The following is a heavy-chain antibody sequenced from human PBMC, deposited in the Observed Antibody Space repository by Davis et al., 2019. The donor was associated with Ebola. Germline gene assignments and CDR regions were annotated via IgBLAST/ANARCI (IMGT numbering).Heavy chain of an antibody. J-gene: IGHJ4*02. CDR2: ITYRGST. V-gene: IGHV4-59*08. CDR1: RGSISSHY. CDR3: ARTSQRLQFSVY. Sequence: SETLSLTCTVSRGSISSHYWSWIRQTPGKGLEWIGCITYRGSTKYNPSLRNRVTISVDTSKSQFSLKVISVTAADTAVYYCARTSQRLQFSVYWGQGTLVTVSS. D-gene: IGHD4-11*01.